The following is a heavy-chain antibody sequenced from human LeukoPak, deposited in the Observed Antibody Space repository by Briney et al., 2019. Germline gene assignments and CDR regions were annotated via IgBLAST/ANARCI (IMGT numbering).Heavy chain of an antibody. CDR2: IYSGGST. CDR3: ARGPLGRYFDWLNIKRDRYFDL. Sequence: GGSLRLSCAASGFTVSSNYMSWVRQAPGKGLEWVSVIYSGGSTYYADSVKGRFTISRDNSKNTLYLQMNSLRAEDTAVYYCARGPLGRYFDWLNIKRDRYFDLWGRGTLVTVSS. CDR1: GFTVSSNY. J-gene: IGHJ2*01. D-gene: IGHD3-9*01. V-gene: IGHV3-53*01.